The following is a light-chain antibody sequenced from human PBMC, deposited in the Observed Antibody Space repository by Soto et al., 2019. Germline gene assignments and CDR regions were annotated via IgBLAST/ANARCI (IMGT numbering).Light chain of an antibody. CDR3: QQRTNWPPALS. CDR2: DAS. Sequence: EIVLTQSPATLSLSPGERATLSCRASQSVSSFLAWYQQKPGQTPRLLIYDASKRATGIPVRFSGSGSGTDVTLTISSLEPEDFAVYYCQQRTNWPPALSFGGGTKVEI. J-gene: IGKJ4*01. V-gene: IGKV3-11*01. CDR1: QSVSSF.